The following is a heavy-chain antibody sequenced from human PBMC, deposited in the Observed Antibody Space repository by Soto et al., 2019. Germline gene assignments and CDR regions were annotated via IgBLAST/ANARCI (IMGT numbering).Heavy chain of an antibody. D-gene: IGHD6-6*01. CDR3: AKESYSSSSYYYGMDV. V-gene: IGHV3-30*18. CDR2: ISYDGSNK. J-gene: IGHJ6*02. CDR1: GFTFSSHG. Sequence: QVQLVESGGGVVQPGRSLRLSCAASGFTFSSHGMHWVRQAPGEGLEWVAVISYDGSNKYYADSVKGRFTVSRDNSKNTLFLQMNSLRGEDTAVYYCAKESYSSSSYYYGMDVWGQGTTVTVSS.